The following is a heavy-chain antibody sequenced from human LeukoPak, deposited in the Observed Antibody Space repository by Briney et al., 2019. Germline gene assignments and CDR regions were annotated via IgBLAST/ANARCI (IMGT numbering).Heavy chain of an antibody. V-gene: IGHV3-21*01. D-gene: IGHD2-15*01. CDR1: GFTFSSYN. J-gene: IGHJ4*02. CDR2: ISISSSFI. Sequence: GGSLRLSCAASGFTFSSYNMNWVRQAPGKGLEWVSSISISSSFIYYADSVKGRFTISRDNAKNSLYLQMNSLRAEDTAVYYCARVRHGSGLFDYWGQGTLVTVSS. CDR3: ARVRHGSGLFDY.